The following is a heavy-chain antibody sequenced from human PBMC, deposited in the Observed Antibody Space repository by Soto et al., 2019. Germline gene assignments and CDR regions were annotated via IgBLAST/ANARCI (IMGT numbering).Heavy chain of an antibody. J-gene: IGHJ6*02. D-gene: IGHD4-17*01. Sequence: GGSLRLCCAASGFTFSTYGMDWVRQTPGKGMEWVAVISYDGTNKFYSDSVKGRFTISRDNLKNTLTLQMNRLRADDTSVYSCAKDLQSYGDYDYYCYGMDVWGLGTRVTVSS. CDR1: GFTFSTYG. CDR2: ISYDGTNK. CDR3: AKDLQSYGDYDYYCYGMDV. V-gene: IGHV3-30*18.